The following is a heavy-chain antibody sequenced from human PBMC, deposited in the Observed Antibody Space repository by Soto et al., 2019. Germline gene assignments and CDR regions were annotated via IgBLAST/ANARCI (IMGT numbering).Heavy chain of an antibody. V-gene: IGHV2-5*02. J-gene: IGHJ4*02. CDR1: GFSLITSGVG. CDR3: VHTMAPRSFDS. Sequence: QITLKEAGPTLVKPTQTLTLTCSFSGFSLITSGVGVGWIRQPPGKALEWLALIYWDDDTGYSTSLRNRLTTTKDTSRNQVVRTMTNMDPADTATYYFVHTMAPRSFDSWGQGTLVTVSS. CDR2: IYWDDDT.